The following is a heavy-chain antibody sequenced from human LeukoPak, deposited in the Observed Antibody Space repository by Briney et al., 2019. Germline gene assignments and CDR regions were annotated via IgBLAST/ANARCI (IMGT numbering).Heavy chain of an antibody. CDR3: AKDDDWGRYKH. Sequence: GGSLRLSCAASGFTFSSYAMNWVRQVPGKGLEWVSSISGSGGNTYYADSVKGRFTISRDNAKNTLYLQMNSLRAEDTAVYYCAKDDDWGRYKHWGQGTLVTVSS. D-gene: IGHD3-16*01. CDR1: GFTFSSYA. J-gene: IGHJ1*01. V-gene: IGHV3-23*01. CDR2: ISGSGGNT.